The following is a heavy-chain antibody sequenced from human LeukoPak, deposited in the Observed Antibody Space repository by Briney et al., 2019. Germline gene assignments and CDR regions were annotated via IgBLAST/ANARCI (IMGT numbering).Heavy chain of an antibody. J-gene: IGHJ4*02. CDR1: GGSFSGYY. CDR3: ARRLFGFWGSYRPFDY. V-gene: IGHV4-34*01. CDR2: INHSGST. Sequence: SETLSLTCAVYGGSFSGYYWSWIRQPPGKGLEWIGEINHSGSTNYNPSLKSRVTISVDTSKNQFSLKLSSVTAADTAVYYCARRLFGFWGSYRPFDYWGQGTLVTVSS. D-gene: IGHD3-16*02.